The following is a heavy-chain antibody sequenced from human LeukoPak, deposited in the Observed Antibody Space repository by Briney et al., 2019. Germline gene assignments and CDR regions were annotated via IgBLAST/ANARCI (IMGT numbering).Heavy chain of an antibody. D-gene: IGHD2-8*01. CDR1: GYTFTSYG. Sequence: ASVKVSCKASGYTFTSYGISWVRQARGQGLEWMGWISAYNGNTNYAQKLQGRVTMTTDTSTSTAYMELRSLRSDDTAVYYCAKDMVYQSSTWYYGMDVWGKGTTVTVSS. CDR2: ISAYNGNT. V-gene: IGHV1-18*04. J-gene: IGHJ6*04. CDR3: AKDMVYQSSTWYYGMDV.